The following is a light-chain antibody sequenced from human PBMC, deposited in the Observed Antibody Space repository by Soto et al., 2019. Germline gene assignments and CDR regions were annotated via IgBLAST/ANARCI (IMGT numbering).Light chain of an antibody. CDR3: QQYYHWPPIT. CDR1: QSVGTK. Sequence: ETVMTQSPATLSMSPGERAILSCRASQSVGTKLVWYQQKPGQVPRLLIYSASIRATGIPDRFSGSGSGTEFTLTISSLQSEDFALYFCQQYYHWPPITFGQGTRLEIK. V-gene: IGKV3-15*01. CDR2: SAS. J-gene: IGKJ5*01.